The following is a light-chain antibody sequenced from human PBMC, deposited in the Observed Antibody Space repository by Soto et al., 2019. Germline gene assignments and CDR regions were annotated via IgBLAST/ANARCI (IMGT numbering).Light chain of an antibody. Sequence: QSVLTQPPSVSRAPGQRVTISCTGSSSNIGADYDVHWYQHLPGRAPKLLIFGNTNRPSGVPDRFSGSKSGTSASLAITGLQADDEGDYYCQSFDSSLSVVFGGGTKLTVL. V-gene: IGLV1-40*01. CDR1: SSNIGADYD. CDR3: QSFDSSLSVV. J-gene: IGLJ2*01. CDR2: GNT.